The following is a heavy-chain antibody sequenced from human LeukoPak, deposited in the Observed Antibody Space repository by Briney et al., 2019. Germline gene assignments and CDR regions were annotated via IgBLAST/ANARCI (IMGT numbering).Heavy chain of an antibody. CDR3: ARRKKGYSSSAFSG. V-gene: IGHV4-34*01. CDR1: GGSFSGYY. CDR2: INHSGST. D-gene: IGHD6-13*01. Sequence: SETLSLTCAVYGGSFSGYYWSWIRQPPGKGLEWIGEINHSGSTNYNPSLKSRVTISVDTSKNQFSLKLSSVTAADTAVYYCARRKKGYSSSAFSGWGQGTLVTVSS. J-gene: IGHJ4*02.